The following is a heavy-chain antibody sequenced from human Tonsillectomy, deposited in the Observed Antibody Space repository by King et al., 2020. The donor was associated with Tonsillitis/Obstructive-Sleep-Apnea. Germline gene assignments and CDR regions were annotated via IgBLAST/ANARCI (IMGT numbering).Heavy chain of an antibody. CDR3: ARAGGYCSSTSCLYYYYYYMDV. D-gene: IGHD2-2*01. CDR2: IYYSGST. J-gene: IGHJ6*03. V-gene: IGHV4-59*01. Sequence: VQLQESGPGLVKPSETLSLTCTVSGGSISSYYWSWLRQPPGKGLEWIGYIYYSGSTNYNPSLKSRVTISVDTSKNQFSLKLSSVTAADTAVYYCARAGGYCSSTSCLYYYYYYMDVWGKGTTVTVSS. CDR1: GGSISSYY.